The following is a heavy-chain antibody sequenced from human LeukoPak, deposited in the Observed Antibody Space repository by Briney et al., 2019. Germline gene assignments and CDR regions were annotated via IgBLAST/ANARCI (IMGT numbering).Heavy chain of an antibody. CDR1: GGSISNYY. J-gene: IGHJ3*02. CDR3: ARGLQNRSSGIRFDVFQI. CDR2: THYTGNT. V-gene: IGHV4-59*01. D-gene: IGHD6-6*01. Sequence: KSSETLSLTCTVSGGSISNYYWSWIRQPPGKGLEWIGFTHYTGNTNYNPSLKSRVTISVETSKNQFSLKLSSVTAADTAVYYCARGLQNRSSGIRFDVFQIWGQGTMVTVSS.